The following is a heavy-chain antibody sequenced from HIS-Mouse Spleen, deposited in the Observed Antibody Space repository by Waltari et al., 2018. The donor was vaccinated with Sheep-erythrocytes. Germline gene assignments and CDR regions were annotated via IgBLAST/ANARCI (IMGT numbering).Heavy chain of an antibody. CDR1: GGSISSGGYY. V-gene: IGHV4-31*03. CDR3: ARLPVVITAFDI. D-gene: IGHD3-22*01. Sequence: QVQLQESGPGLVKPSQTLSLTCTVSGGSISSGGYYWSWIRQHPGKGLEWSGYIEYSGSTYYNPSLKSRVTISVDTSKNQFSLKLSSVTAADTAVYYCARLPVVITAFDIWGQGTMVTVSS. J-gene: IGHJ3*02. CDR2: IEYSGST.